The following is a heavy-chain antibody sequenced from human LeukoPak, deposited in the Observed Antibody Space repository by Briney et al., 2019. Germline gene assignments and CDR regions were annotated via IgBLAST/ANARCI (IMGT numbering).Heavy chain of an antibody. Sequence: PGRSPRLSCAASGFTFSSYAMHWVRQAPGKGLEWVAVISYDGSNKYYADSVKGRFTISRDNSKNTLYLQMNSLRAEDTAVYYCASQGGRLLRYFDWLLPYWGQGTLVTVSS. V-gene: IGHV3-30*04. CDR1: GFTFSSYA. CDR3: ASQGGRLLRYFDWLLPY. CDR2: ISYDGSNK. D-gene: IGHD3-9*01. J-gene: IGHJ4*02.